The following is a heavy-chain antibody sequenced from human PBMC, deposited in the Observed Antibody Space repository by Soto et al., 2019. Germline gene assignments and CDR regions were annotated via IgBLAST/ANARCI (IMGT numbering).Heavy chain of an antibody. CDR1: GFTFSRDG. J-gene: IGHJ4*02. CDR3: AKERATTTAFDY. V-gene: IGHV3-23*01. CDR2: ITDNGGST. Sequence: DVQLLESGGGLVQAGGPLRLSCAASGFTFSRDGMSWVRQAPGNGLEWDSLITDNGGSTYYADSVKGRFTISRDNTKNTLFLQMNSLRAEDTAVDYCAKERATTTAFDYWGQGALVTVSS. D-gene: IGHD4-17*01.